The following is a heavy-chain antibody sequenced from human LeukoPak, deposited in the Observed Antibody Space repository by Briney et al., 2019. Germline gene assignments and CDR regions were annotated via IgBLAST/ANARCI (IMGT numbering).Heavy chain of an antibody. Sequence: LETLSLTCTVSGGSISSGSYYWGWIRQPPGKGLEWIASIHYSGSTYYNPSLKSRVTISVDTSKNQFSLKLSSVTAADTAVYYCAREEDWGQGTLVTVSS. CDR1: GGSISSGSYY. CDR3: AREED. V-gene: IGHV4-39*01. J-gene: IGHJ4*02. CDR2: IHYSGST.